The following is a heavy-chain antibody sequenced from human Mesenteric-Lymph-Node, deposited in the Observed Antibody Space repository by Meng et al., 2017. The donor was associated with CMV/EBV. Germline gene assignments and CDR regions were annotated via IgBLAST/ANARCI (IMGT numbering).Heavy chain of an antibody. Sequence: SETLSLTCSVSGVSVSIGNYYWTWIRQPPGKGLECIGYVHYSGSTNYNPSLRSRATISVDTSKNQFSLNLNSVTAADTAVYYCARPSGDYGGTNWFDPWGQGTLVTVSS. CDR3: ARPSGDYGGTNWFDP. V-gene: IGHV4-61*01. J-gene: IGHJ5*02. CDR2: VHYSGST. D-gene: IGHD4-17*01. CDR1: GVSVSIGNYY.